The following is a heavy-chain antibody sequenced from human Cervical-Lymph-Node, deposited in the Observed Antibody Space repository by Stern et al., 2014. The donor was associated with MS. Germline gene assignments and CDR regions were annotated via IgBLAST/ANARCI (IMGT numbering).Heavy chain of an antibody. CDR3: ARGGGYYYGMDV. Sequence: QVQLVESGAEVRKPGASVKVSCKTSGYTFTSYSMQWVRQVPGQRLEWMGWINAGNGKTKYSQHFQTRVSIIMDTSANTAYMDLSSLRSEDTAVYYCARGGGYYYGMDVWGQGTTVTVSS. CDR2: INAGNGKT. V-gene: IGHV1-3*01. J-gene: IGHJ6*02. D-gene: IGHD2-15*01. CDR1: GYTFTSYS.